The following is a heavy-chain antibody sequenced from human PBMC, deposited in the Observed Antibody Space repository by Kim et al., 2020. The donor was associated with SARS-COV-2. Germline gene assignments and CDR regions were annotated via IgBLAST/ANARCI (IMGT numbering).Heavy chain of an antibody. J-gene: IGHJ4*02. V-gene: IGHV3-9*01. Sequence: GGSLRLSCAASGFTFGDYAMHWVRQAPGKGLEWVSGIGWSGGDILYADSVKGRFTISRDNAKNSMYLQMNSLRPEDTALYYCAKTNMIRGGWYFDYWGQGSLVTVSS. CDR2: IGWSGGDI. CDR1: GFTFGDYA. D-gene: IGHD3-10*01. CDR3: AKTNMIRGGWYFDY.